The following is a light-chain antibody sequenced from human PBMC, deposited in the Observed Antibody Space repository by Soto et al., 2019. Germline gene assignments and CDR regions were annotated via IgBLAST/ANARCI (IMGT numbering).Light chain of an antibody. CDR1: QAISSA. Sequence: ANQLTQSPSSLSASVGDRVTITCRASQAISSALAWYQQKPGEPPKLLIYDASTLQSGVPSRFSGTASGTDFTLTISSLQPEDIATYYCQKYHSAPRTFGQGTKVDIK. CDR3: QKYHSAPRT. V-gene: IGKV1-13*02. J-gene: IGKJ1*01. CDR2: DAS.